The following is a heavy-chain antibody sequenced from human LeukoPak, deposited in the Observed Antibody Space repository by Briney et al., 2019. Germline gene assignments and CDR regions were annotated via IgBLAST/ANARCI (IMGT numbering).Heavy chain of an antibody. V-gene: IGHV3-66*01. D-gene: IGHD2-15*01. CDR2: IYSGGST. J-gene: IGHJ4*02. Sequence: GGSLRLSCAASGFSVSSNYMSWVRQAPGKGLEWVSVIYSGGSTYYADSVKGRFPISRDNSKNTLYLQMNSLRAEDTAVYYCARVSVVAAIAWGQGTLVTVSS. CDR3: ARVSVVAAIA. CDR1: GFSVSSNY.